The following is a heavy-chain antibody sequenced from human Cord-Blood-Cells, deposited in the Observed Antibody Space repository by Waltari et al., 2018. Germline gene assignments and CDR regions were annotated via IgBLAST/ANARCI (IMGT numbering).Heavy chain of an antibody. CDR1: GGTFTSYP. V-gene: IGHV1-69*01. Sequence: QVQLVQSGAEVTKPGASAKVSCKASGGTFTSYPISWVRRHPGQGLEWMGGIIPIFGTANYAQKFQGRVTITADESTSTAYMELSSLRSEDTAVYYCARGIAARQTDGFDYWGQGTLVTVSS. CDR3: ARGIAARQTDGFDY. CDR2: IIPIFGTA. D-gene: IGHD6-6*01. J-gene: IGHJ4*02.